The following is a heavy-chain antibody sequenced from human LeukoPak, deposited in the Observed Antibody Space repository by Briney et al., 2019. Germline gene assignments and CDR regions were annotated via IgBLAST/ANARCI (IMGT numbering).Heavy chain of an antibody. CDR3: AKELVVVVAATKNNWFDP. CDR2: ISGSGGST. Sequence: PGGSLRLSCAASGFTFSSYAMSWVRQAPGKGLEWVSAISGSGGSTYYADSVKGRFTISRDNSKNTLYLQMNSLRAEDTAVYYCAKELVVVVAATKNNWFDPWGQGTLVTVSS. J-gene: IGHJ5*02. CDR1: GFTFSSYA. D-gene: IGHD2-15*01. V-gene: IGHV3-23*01.